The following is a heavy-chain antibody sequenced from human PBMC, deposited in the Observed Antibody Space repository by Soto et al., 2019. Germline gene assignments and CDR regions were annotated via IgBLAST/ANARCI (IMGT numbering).Heavy chain of an antibody. J-gene: IGHJ4*02. D-gene: IGHD6-6*01. CDR3: ARQRAARTIDY. V-gene: IGHV4-39*01. Sequence: QLQLQESGPGLVKPSETLSLTCTVSGGSISSSSYYWGWIRQPPGKGLEWIGSIYYSGSTYYNPSLKSRVTISVDTSKNQFSLKLSSVTAADTAVYYCARQRAARTIDYWGQGTLVTVSS. CDR1: GGSISSSSYY. CDR2: IYYSGST.